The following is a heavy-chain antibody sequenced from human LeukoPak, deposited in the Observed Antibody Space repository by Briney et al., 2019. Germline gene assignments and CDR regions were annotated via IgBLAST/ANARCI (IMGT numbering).Heavy chain of an antibody. CDR2: IWYDGSNK. D-gene: IGHD3-3*01. CDR1: GFTFSSYG. Sequence: GGSLRLSCAASGFTFSSYGMHWVRQAPGKGLEWVAVIWYDGSNKYYADSVKGRFTISRDNSKNTLYLQMNSLRAEDTAVYYCAREGLDFWSGYYRSWFDPWGQGTLVTVSS. CDR3: AREGLDFWSGYYRSWFDP. J-gene: IGHJ5*02. V-gene: IGHV3-33*01.